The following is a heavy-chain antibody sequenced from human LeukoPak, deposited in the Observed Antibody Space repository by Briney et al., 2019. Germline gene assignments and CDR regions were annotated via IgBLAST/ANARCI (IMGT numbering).Heavy chain of an antibody. CDR2: IYDSEST. J-gene: IGHJ6*03. CDR1: GGSISSHY. D-gene: IGHD3-3*01. CDR3: ARVLQNYYYLDV. Sequence: SETLSLTCTVSGGSISSHYWSWVRQPPGKGLEWIGNIYDSESTHYKSSLKSRVTISVDTSKNQFSLRLSSVTAADMAVYYCARVLQNYYYLDVWGKGTTVTVSS. V-gene: IGHV4-59*11.